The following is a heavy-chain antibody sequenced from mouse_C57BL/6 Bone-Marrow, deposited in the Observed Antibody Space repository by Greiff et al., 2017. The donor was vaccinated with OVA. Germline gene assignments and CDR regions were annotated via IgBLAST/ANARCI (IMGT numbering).Heavy chain of an antibody. J-gene: IGHJ1*03. CDR3: ARGVFITTVVAEYFDV. D-gene: IGHD1-1*01. CDR1: GYTFTDYY. Sequence: VQLQQSGPELVKPGASVKISCKASGYTFTDYYMNWVKQSHGKSLEWIGDINPNNGGTSYNQKFKGKATLTVDKSSSTAYMELRSLTSEDSAVYYCARGVFITTVVAEYFDVWGTGTTVTVSS. CDR2: INPNNGGT. V-gene: IGHV1-26*01.